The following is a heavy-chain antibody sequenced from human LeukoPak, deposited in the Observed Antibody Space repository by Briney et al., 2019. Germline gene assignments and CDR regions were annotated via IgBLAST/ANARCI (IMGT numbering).Heavy chain of an antibody. J-gene: IGHJ5*02. D-gene: IGHD2-2*01. V-gene: IGHV4-59*01. CDR2: IYYSGST. CDR1: GGSISSYY. CDR3: ARLGRVPAAYNWFDP. Sequence: SETLSLTCTVSGGSISSYYWSWIRQPPGKGLEWSGYIYYSGSTNYNPSLKSRVTISVDTSKNQFSLKLSSVTAADTAVYYCARLGRVPAAYNWFDPWGQGTLVTVSS.